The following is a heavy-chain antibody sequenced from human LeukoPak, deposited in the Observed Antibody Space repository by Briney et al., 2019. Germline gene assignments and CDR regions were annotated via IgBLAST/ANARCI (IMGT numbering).Heavy chain of an antibody. D-gene: IGHD3-22*01. CDR3: ARARYYYDSSGYYYVRSDAFDI. Sequence: ASVEVSCKASGYTFTGYYMHWVRQAPGQGLEWMGWVNPNSGGTNYAQKFQGRVTMTRDTSISTAYMELSRLRSDDTAVYYCARARYYYDSSGYYYVRSDAFDIWGQGTMVTVSS. CDR2: VNPNSGGT. V-gene: IGHV1-2*02. J-gene: IGHJ3*02. CDR1: GYTFTGYY.